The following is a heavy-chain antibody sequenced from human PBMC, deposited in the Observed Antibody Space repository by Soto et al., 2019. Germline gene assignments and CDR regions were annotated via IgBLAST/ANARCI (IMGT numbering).Heavy chain of an antibody. D-gene: IGHD5-18*01. CDR2: IYYSGST. J-gene: IGHJ5*02. Sequence: QLQLQESGPGLVKPSETLSLTCTVSGGSISISSYYWGWIRQPPGNGLVWIGSIYYSGSTYYNPSFKSRVTISVDTSKNQFSLNRSSVTAADPDVYYCASLVDTAMFSWGQGTLVTVS. CDR1: GGSISISSYY. V-gene: IGHV4-39*01. CDR3: ASLVDTAMFS.